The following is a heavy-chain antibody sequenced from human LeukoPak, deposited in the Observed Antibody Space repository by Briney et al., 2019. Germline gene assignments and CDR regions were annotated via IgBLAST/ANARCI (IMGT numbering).Heavy chain of an antibody. CDR1: GGSFSGYY. Sequence: SETLSLTCAVYGGSFSGYYWSWIRQPPGKGLEWIREINHSGSTNYNPSLKSRVTISVGTSKNQFSLKLSSVTAADTAVYYCARDVHCSSTSCYILAYFDPWGQGTLVTVSS. D-gene: IGHD2-2*02. V-gene: IGHV4-34*01. J-gene: IGHJ5*02. CDR3: ARDVHCSSTSCYILAYFDP. CDR2: INHSGST.